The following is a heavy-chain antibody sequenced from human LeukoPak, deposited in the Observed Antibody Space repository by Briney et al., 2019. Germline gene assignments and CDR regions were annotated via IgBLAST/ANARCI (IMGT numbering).Heavy chain of an antibody. CDR3: ARNSRGSSSWYVLWDY. J-gene: IGHJ4*02. V-gene: IGHV4-39*07. CDR2: IYYSGST. D-gene: IGHD6-13*01. Sequence: VQPSETLSLTCTVSGGSISSSSYYWGWIRQPPGKGLEWIGSIYYSGSTYYNPSLKSRVTISVDTSKNQFSLKLTSVTAADTAVYYCARNSRGSSSWYVLWDYWGQGTLVTVSS. CDR1: GGSISSSSYY.